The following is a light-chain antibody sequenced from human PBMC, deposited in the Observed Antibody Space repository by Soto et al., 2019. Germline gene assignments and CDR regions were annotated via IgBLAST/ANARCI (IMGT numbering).Light chain of an antibody. CDR3: LQDHNYPLT. CDR1: QGIGND. V-gene: IGKV1-6*01. CDR2: AAS. Sequence: AIQMTQSPSSLSVSVGDRVTITCRASQGIGNDVGWYQQKPGKAHKLLIYAASSLQSGVPSRFSGSRSGTDFTLTISSLQPEDFATYYCLQDHNYPLTFGGGTKVEIK. J-gene: IGKJ4*01.